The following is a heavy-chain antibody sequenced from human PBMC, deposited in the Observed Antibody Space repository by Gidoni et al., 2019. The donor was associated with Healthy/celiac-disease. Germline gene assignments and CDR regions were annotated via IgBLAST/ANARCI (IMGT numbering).Heavy chain of an antibody. V-gene: IGHV3-9*02. CDR3: AKYSDYSNYGSYWYFDL. CDR2: ISWNSGSI. Sequence: DVQLVESGGGLVQPGRSLRLPCPASGFTSDDSAMHWARQAPGKGLEWVSGISWNSGSIGYADSVKGRFTISRDNAKNSLYLQMNSLRAEDTALYYCAKYSDYSNYGSYWYFDLWGRGTLVTVSS. CDR1: GFTSDDSA. J-gene: IGHJ2*01. D-gene: IGHD4-4*01.